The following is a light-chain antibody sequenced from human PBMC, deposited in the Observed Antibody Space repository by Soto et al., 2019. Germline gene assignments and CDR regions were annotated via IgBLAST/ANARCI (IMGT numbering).Light chain of an antibody. V-gene: IGLV3-21*02. CDR2: NDR. CDR3: QLWVSSSHHFYA. Sequence: SYELTQPPSVSVAPGQTARITCWGDNIGSKSVHWYQQKPGQAPVLVVYNDRDRPSGIPERFSGSNSGNTATLTISRVEAGDEADYYCQLWVSSSHHFYAFGTGTKVTVL. J-gene: IGLJ1*01. CDR1: NIGSKS.